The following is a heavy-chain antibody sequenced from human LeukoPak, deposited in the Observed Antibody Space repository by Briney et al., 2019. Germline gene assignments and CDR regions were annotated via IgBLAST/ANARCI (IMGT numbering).Heavy chain of an antibody. Sequence: GGSLRLSCAASGFTFSNYNMNWVRQAPGKGLEWVSSISSGGNFIYYAHSVKGRFTISRDNAKNSLYLQMNSLRAEDTAVYNCASGGLSCSGGTCYSWGQGTLVTVSS. V-gene: IGHV3-21*01. CDR1: GFTFSNYN. CDR3: ASGGLSCSGGTCYS. CDR2: ISSGGNFI. J-gene: IGHJ4*02. D-gene: IGHD2-15*01.